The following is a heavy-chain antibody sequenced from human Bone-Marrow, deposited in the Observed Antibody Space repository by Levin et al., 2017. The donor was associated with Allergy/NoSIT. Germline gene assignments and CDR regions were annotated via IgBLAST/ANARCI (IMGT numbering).Heavy chain of an antibody. V-gene: IGHV3-7*01. CDR3: ARGDSRLYVGSFDR. CDR2: IKQDGSEK. CDR1: GFTFSNYW. J-gene: IGHJ4*02. D-gene: IGHD5/OR15-5a*01. Sequence: QSGGSLRLSCAASGFTFSNYWMTWVRQAPGKGLEWVANIKQDGSEKHYVDSVKGRFTISRDNAKNSLYLEVNSLRVEDTAVFYCARGDSRLYVGSFDRWGQGTLVTVS.